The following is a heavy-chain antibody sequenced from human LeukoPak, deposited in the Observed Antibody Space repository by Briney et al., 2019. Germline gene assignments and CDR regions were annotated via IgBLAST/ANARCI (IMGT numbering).Heavy chain of an antibody. Sequence: PGGSLRLSCAASGFTFSSYSMNWVRQAPGKGLEWVSSISSSSSYIYYADSVKGRFTISRDNAKNSLYLQMNSLRAEDTAVYYCARGGQRPLGAFDIWGQGTMVTVSS. D-gene: IGHD3-16*01. V-gene: IGHV3-21*01. CDR3: ARGGQRPLGAFDI. CDR1: GFTFSSYS. CDR2: ISSSSSYI. J-gene: IGHJ3*02.